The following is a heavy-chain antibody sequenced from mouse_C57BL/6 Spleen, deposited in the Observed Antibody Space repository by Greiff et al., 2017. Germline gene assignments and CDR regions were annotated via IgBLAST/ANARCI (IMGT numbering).Heavy chain of an antibody. V-gene: IGHV1-19*01. Sequence: EVQVVESGPVLVKPGASVKMSCKASGYTFTDYYMNWVKQSHGKSLEWIGVINPYNGGTSYNQKFKGKATLTVDKSSSTAYMELNSLTSEDSAVYYCANYGSSLYWYFDVWGTGTTVTVSS. D-gene: IGHD1-1*01. J-gene: IGHJ1*03. CDR1: GYTFTDYY. CDR3: ANYGSSLYWYFDV. CDR2: INPYNGGT.